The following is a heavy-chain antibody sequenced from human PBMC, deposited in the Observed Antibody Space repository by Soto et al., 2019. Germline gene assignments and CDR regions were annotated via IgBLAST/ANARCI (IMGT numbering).Heavy chain of an antibody. Sequence: GESLKISCKASGYPFTTNWIAWVRQMPGRGLEWMGIIYPSDSDTRYSPSFQGQVSISADKSLTTAYLQWSSLKASDTAIYYCARNPGDYWGQGTLVTVSS. CDR2: IYPSDSDT. CDR3: ARNPGDY. CDR1: GYPFTTNW. J-gene: IGHJ4*02. V-gene: IGHV5-51*01.